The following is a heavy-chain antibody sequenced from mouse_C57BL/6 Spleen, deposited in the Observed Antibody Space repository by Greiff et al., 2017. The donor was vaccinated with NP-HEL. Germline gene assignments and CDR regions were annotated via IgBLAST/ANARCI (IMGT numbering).Heavy chain of an antibody. CDR3: ARLSSWYFDV. V-gene: IGHV5-15*01. D-gene: IGHD1-1*01. CDR1: GFTFSDYG. Sequence: EVKLMESGGGLVQPGGSLKLSCAASGFTFSDYGMAWVRQAPRKGPEWVAFISNLAYSIYYADTVTGRFTISRENAKNTLYLEMSSLRSEDTAMYYCARLSSWYFDVWGTGTTVTVSS. J-gene: IGHJ1*03. CDR2: ISNLAYSI.